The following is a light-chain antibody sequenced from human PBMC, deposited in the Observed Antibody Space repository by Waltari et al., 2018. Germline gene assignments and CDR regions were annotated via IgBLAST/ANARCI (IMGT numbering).Light chain of an antibody. CDR2: DAS. Sequence: EIVLTQSPDILSFSPGERATLSCRASQSVGTYLAWYQQRPGQSPRLLIYDASYRATGIPARFSGSGSETDFTLTISSLQPEDFAVNYCQQRRNWPLTFGGGTRVQI. J-gene: IGKJ4*01. CDR1: QSVGTY. CDR3: QQRRNWPLT. V-gene: IGKV3-11*01.